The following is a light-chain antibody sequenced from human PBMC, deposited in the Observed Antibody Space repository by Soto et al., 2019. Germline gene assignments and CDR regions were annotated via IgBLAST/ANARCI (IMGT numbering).Light chain of an antibody. V-gene: IGLV2-8*01. CDR3: SSYGGSNHVV. CDR2: EVT. Sequence: QSALTQPPSASGSPGQSVTISCTGSSSDVGGYNYVSWYQQHPGKAPKLIIYEVTKRPSGVPDHFSGSKSGNTASLTVSGHQADDEADYYCSSYGGSNHVVFGGGTKVTVL. J-gene: IGLJ2*01. CDR1: SSDVGGYNY.